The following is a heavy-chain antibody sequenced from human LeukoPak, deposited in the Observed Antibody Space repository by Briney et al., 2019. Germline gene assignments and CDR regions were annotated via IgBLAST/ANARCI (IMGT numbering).Heavy chain of an antibody. J-gene: IGHJ3*02. D-gene: IGHD2-2*01. CDR3: TSRPRPPAMSDGNRDPFDI. Sequence: PGGSLRLSCAASGFTFSGSGIHWVRQASGKGLEWVGRIRSKANSYATGYVESVKGRFTISRDDSKNTAYLQMNSLKTEDTAVYYCTSRPRPPAMSDGNRDPFDIWGQGTMVIVSS. CDR2: IRSKANSYAT. V-gene: IGHV3-73*01. CDR1: GFTFSGSG.